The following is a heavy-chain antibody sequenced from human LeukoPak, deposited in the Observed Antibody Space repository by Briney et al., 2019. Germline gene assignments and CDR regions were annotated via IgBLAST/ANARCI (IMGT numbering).Heavy chain of an antibody. V-gene: IGHV1-8*01. J-gene: IGHJ4*02. CDR3: ARLDILAGYSSDY. D-gene: IGHD3-9*01. Sequence: GASVKVSCKASGYTFTSYDINWVRQATGQGLEWMGWMNPNSGNTGYAQKFQGRVTMTRNTSISTAYMELSSLRSEDTAVYYCARLDILAGYSSDYWGQGTLVTVSS. CDR2: MNPNSGNT. CDR1: GYTFTSYD.